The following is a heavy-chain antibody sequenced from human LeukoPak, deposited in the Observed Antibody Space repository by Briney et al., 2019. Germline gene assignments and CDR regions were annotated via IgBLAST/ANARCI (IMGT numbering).Heavy chain of an antibody. V-gene: IGHV1-24*01. D-gene: IGHD5-18*01. Sequence: ASVTVSCKVSGYTLTELSMHWVRQAPGKGVEGMGGFDPEDGETIYAQKFQGRVTITEDTSTDTAYMELSSLRSEDTAVYYCAKKGSTAMVKVLAFAHGEYFDYWGQGTLVTVSS. CDR3: AKKGSTAMVKVLAFAHGEYFDY. CDR1: GYTLTELS. J-gene: IGHJ4*02. CDR2: FDPEDGET.